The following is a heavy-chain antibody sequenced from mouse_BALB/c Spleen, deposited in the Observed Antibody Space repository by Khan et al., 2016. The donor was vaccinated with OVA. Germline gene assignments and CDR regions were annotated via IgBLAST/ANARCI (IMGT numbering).Heavy chain of an antibody. CDR2: IYPYNDDT. Sequence: VQLQQSGPELVKPGASVKMSCKASGYTFTSYVMHWLRQKPGQGLEWIGYIYPYNDDTKYNEKLKGKATLTSDKSSSTAYMELSSLTSEDSAVYYCATNYRYDVYFDYWGQGTTLTVSS. CDR1: GYTFTSYV. CDR3: ATNYRYDVYFDY. V-gene: IGHV1S136*01. J-gene: IGHJ2*01. D-gene: IGHD2-14*01.